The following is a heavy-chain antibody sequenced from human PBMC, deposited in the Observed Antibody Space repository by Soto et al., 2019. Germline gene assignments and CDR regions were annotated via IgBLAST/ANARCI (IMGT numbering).Heavy chain of an antibody. CDR1: GGSISGGDDY. Sequence: QLQLQESGPGLVKPSETLSLSCSVSGGSISGGDDYWGWVRPPPGKGLEWIGSIYYSGSPYYNPSPRRRVTLSVDTAKNQFSLKLSSVTAADTVVLYCVRRSAKFDRSGYHDNWYFDVWGRGTRVTVSS. D-gene: IGHD3-22*01. J-gene: IGHJ2*01. CDR2: IYYSGSP. CDR3: VRRSAKFDRSGYHDNWYFDV. V-gene: IGHV4-39*01.